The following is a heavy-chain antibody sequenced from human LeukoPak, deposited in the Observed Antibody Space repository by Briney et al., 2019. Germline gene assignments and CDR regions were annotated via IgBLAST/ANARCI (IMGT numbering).Heavy chain of an antibody. CDR1: GASISPYY. J-gene: IGHJ6*02. V-gene: IGHV4-59*01. CDR2: IYYNGTT. D-gene: IGHD2-15*01. CDR3: ARARYHCSGGTCYTGNGLDV. Sequence: SETLSLTCTDSGASISPYYWSWIRQPPGKGLEWIGYIYYNGTTNYNPSLKSRVTISVDTSNNQFSLNLSSVTAADAAVYYCARARYHCSGGTCYTGNGLDVWGQGTTVSVSS.